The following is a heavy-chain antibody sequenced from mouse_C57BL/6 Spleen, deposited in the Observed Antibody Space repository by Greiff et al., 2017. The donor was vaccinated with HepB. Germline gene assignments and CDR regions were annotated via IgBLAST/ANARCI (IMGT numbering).Heavy chain of an antibody. V-gene: IGHV1-82*01. D-gene: IGHD2-4*01. J-gene: IGHJ2*01. CDR3: AEDYDGRN. CDR1: GYAFSSSW. Sequence: VQLQQSGPELVKPGASVKISCKASGYAFSSSWMNWVKQRPGKGLEWIGRIYPGDGDTNYNGKFKGKATLTADKSSSTAYMQLSSLTSEDSAVYFCAEDYDGRNWGQGTTLTVSS. CDR2: IYPGDGDT.